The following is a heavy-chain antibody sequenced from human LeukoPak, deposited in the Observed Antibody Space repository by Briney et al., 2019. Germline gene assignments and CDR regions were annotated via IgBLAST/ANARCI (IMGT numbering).Heavy chain of an antibody. J-gene: IGHJ4*02. Sequence: PSETLSLTCTVSGGSISSYYWSWIRQPPGKGLEWIGYIYYSGSTNYNPSLKSRVTISVDTSKNQFSLKLSSVTAADTAVYYCASGYYDSSGYYYAFPFDYWGQGTLVTVSS. CDR3: ASGYYDSSGYYYAFPFDY. V-gene: IGHV4-59*01. D-gene: IGHD3-22*01. CDR2: IYYSGST. CDR1: GGSISSYY.